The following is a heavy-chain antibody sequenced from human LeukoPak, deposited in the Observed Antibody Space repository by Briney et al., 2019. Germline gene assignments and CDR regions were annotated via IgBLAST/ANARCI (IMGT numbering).Heavy chain of an antibody. Sequence: PSETLSLTCTVSGGSISSSSYYWGWIRQPPGKGLEWIGSIYYSGSTYYNPSLKSRVTISVDTSKNQFSLKLSSVTAADTAVYYCARQRLGILTGYHPNWFDPWGQGTLVTVSS. J-gene: IGHJ5*02. CDR2: IYYSGST. D-gene: IGHD3-9*01. CDR1: GGSISSSSYY. CDR3: ARQRLGILTGYHPNWFDP. V-gene: IGHV4-39*01.